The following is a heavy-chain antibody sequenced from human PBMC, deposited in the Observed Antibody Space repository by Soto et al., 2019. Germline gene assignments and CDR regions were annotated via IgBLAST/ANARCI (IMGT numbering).Heavy chain of an antibody. Sequence: ASVKVSCKASGYTFTSYGISWVRQAPGQGLEWMGWISAYNGNTNYAQKLQGRVTMTTDTSTSTAYMELRSLRSDDTAVYYCARDSTYYYGSGSYPNGFDYWGQGTLVTVSS. J-gene: IGHJ4*02. CDR3: ARDSTYYYGSGSYPNGFDY. V-gene: IGHV1-18*04. D-gene: IGHD3-10*01. CDR1: GYTFTSYG. CDR2: ISAYNGNT.